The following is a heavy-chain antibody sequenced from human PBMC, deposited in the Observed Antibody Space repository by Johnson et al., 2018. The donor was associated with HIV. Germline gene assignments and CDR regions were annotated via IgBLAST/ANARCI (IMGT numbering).Heavy chain of an antibody. V-gene: IGHV3-30*03. CDR2: ISDDGSDT. CDR1: GFTFSSFG. Sequence: QVQLVESGGGVVQPGRSLRLSCAASGFTFSSFGMHWVRQDPGKGLEWMTIISDDGSDTRYADSVKGRFTISRDNAKTTLYLQMNSLRAEDTTVYYCAREVNAFDIWGQGTVVTVSS. J-gene: IGHJ3*02. CDR3: AREVNAFDI. D-gene: IGHD3-22*01.